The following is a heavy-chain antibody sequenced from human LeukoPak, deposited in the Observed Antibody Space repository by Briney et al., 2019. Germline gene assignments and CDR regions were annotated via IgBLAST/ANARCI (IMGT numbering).Heavy chain of an antibody. D-gene: IGHD6-19*01. Sequence: PGGSLRLSCAASGSTFDDYAMHWVRQAPGKGLEWVSGISWNSGSIGYADSVKGRFTISRDNAKNSLYLQMNSLRAEDTALYYCAKDISAVAGSFDYWGQGTLVTVSS. CDR2: ISWNSGSI. V-gene: IGHV3-9*01. J-gene: IGHJ4*02. CDR3: AKDISAVAGSFDY. CDR1: GSTFDDYA.